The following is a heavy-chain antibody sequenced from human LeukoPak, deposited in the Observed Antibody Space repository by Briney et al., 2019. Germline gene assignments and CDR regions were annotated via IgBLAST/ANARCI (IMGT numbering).Heavy chain of an antibody. D-gene: IGHD6-19*01. V-gene: IGHV4-34*01. CDR3: ARGGRGGYSSGWSRAFDI. CDR2: INHSGST. Sequence: PSETLSLTCAVDGGSFSGYYWSWIRQPPGKGLEWIGEINHSGSTNYNPSLKSRVTISVDTSKNQFSLKLSSVTAADTAVYYCARGGRGGYSSGWSRAFDIWGQGTMVTVSS. J-gene: IGHJ3*02. CDR1: GGSFSGYY.